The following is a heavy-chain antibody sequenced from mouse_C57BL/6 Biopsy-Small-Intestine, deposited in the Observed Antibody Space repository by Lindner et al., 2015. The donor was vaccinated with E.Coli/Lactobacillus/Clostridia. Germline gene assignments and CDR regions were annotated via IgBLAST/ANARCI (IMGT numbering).Heavy chain of an antibody. CDR2: LNPNSGST. J-gene: IGHJ4*01. V-gene: IGHV1S55*01. CDR1: GYTLTSYD. D-gene: IGHD2-2*01. CDR3: ARGRGEDWFDS. Sequence: SVKVSCKASGYTLTSYDISWVRQATGQGLEWMGWLNPNSGSTGSAQKFQGRVIMTRDTSINTAYMELISLRSEDTAVYYCARGRGEDWFDSWGQGTLVTVSS.